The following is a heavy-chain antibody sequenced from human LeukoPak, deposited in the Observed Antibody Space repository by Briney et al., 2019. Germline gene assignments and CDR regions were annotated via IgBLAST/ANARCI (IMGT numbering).Heavy chain of an antibody. V-gene: IGHV3-23*01. CDR3: AKESSGDAFDI. J-gene: IGHJ3*02. CDR1: GFTFSNYA. D-gene: IGHD6-19*01. CDR2: VSGGGSST. Sequence: GGSLRLSCVASGFTFSNYAMNWVRQAPGKGLEWVSGVSGGGSSTYYADSVKGRFTISRDNSKNMLYLQMNSLRAEDTAVYYCAKESSGDAFDIWGQGTMVTVSS.